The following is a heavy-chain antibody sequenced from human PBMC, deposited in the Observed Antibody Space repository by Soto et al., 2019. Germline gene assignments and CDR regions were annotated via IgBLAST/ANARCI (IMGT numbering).Heavy chain of an antibody. J-gene: IGHJ6*02. CDR1: GGSISSGGYY. CDR3: ARVMYWTNYYGMDV. CDR2: IYYSGST. Sequence: LSLTCTVSGGSISSGGYYWSWIRQHPGKGLEWIGYIYYSGSTYYNPSLKSRVTISVDTSKNQFSLKLSSVTAADTAVYYCARVMYWTNYYGMDVWGQGTTVTVSS. D-gene: IGHD2-15*01. V-gene: IGHV4-31*03.